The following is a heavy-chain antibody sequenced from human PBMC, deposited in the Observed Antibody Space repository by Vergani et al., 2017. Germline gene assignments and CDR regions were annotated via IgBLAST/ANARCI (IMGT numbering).Heavy chain of an antibody. CDR2: IHTGGST. CDR1: GESIRSGSHY. Sequence: QVQLQEPGPGLVKPSQTLALTCTVSGESIRSGSHYWSWIRQPAGKGPEWIGHIHTGGSTDLNPSFKSRVSISVDTSKSQFSLKLNSVTVADTAVYYCARSRPYCTSGSCSAIWGQGTLVTVSS. CDR3: ARSRPYCTSGSCSAI. D-gene: IGHD2-15*01. V-gene: IGHV4-61*02. J-gene: IGHJ4*02.